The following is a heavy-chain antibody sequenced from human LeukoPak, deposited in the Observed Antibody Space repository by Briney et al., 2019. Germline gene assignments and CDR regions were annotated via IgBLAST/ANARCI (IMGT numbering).Heavy chain of an antibody. Sequence: SETLSLTCTVSGGSISSYYWSWIRQPPGKGLEWIGYIYYSGSTNYNPSLKSRVTISVDTSKNQFSLKLSSVTAADTAVYYCARDGYSSAPNWFDPWGQGTLVTVSS. J-gene: IGHJ5*02. CDR1: GGSISSYY. D-gene: IGHD6-19*01. CDR2: IYYSGST. CDR3: ARDGYSSAPNWFDP. V-gene: IGHV4-59*12.